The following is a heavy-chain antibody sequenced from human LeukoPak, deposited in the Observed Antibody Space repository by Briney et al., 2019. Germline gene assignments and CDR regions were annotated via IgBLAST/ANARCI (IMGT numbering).Heavy chain of an antibody. CDR2: TYYRSTWYN. Sequence: SQTLSLTCAISGDSVSSNSAAWNWIRQSPSRGLEWPGRTYYRSTWYNDYAVSVRSRITINPDTSKNQFSLQLNSVTPEDTAVYYCAISSGWYGAFDIWGQGTMVTVSS. CDR3: AISSGWYGAFDI. D-gene: IGHD6-19*01. V-gene: IGHV6-1*01. CDR1: GDSVSSNSAA. J-gene: IGHJ3*02.